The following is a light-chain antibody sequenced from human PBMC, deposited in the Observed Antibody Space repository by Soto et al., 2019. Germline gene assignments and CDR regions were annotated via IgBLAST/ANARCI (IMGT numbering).Light chain of an antibody. Sequence: QSVLTQSSSASASLGSSVKLTCILSSGHSTYIIAWHQQQPGKAPRFLMTLDRSGSYNRGSGVPDRFSGSSSGADRYLTIANLQFEDEGDYYCETWYSNTHKVFGGGTKLTVL. CDR3: ETWYSNTHKV. CDR1: SGHSTYI. J-gene: IGLJ3*02. V-gene: IGLV4-60*02. CDR2: LDRSGSY.